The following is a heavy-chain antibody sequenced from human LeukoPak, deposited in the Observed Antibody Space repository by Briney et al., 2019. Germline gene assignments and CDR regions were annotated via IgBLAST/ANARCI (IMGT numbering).Heavy chain of an antibody. Sequence: ASVKVSCKVSGYTLTELSMHWARQAPGKGLEWMGGFDPEDGETIYAQKFQGRVTMTEDTSTDTAYMELSSLRSEDTAVYYCATDLISYGSGSYSGIRSGYWGQGTLVTVSS. V-gene: IGHV1-24*01. CDR2: FDPEDGET. J-gene: IGHJ4*02. D-gene: IGHD3-10*01. CDR1: GYTLTELS. CDR3: ATDLISYGSGSYSGIRSGY.